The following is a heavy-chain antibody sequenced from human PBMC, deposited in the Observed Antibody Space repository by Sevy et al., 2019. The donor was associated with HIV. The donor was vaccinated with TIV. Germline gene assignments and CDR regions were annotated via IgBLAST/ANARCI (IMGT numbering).Heavy chain of an antibody. CDR2: ISGSGGST. CDR3: AKGGGYGRNCVDY. Sequence: GESLKISCAASGFTFSSYAMSWVRQAPGKGLEWVSAISGSGGSTYYADSVKGRFTISRDNSKNTLYLQMNSLRAEDTAVYYCAKGGGYGRNCVDYWGQGTLVTVSS. D-gene: IGHD6-25*01. J-gene: IGHJ4*02. CDR1: GFTFSSYA. V-gene: IGHV3-23*01.